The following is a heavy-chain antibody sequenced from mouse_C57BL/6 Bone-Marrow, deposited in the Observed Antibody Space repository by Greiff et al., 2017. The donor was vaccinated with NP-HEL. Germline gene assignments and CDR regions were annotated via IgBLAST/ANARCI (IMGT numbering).Heavy chain of an antibody. CDR3: TTAPYYYGSSSYYFDY. J-gene: IGHJ2*01. CDR1: GFNIKDDY. V-gene: IGHV14-4*01. CDR2: IDPENGDT. D-gene: IGHD1-1*01. Sequence: DVQLQESGAELVRPGASVKLSCTASGFNIKDDYMHWVKQRPEQGLEWIGWIDPENGDTEYASKFQGKATITADTSSNTAYLQLSSLTSEDTAVYYCTTAPYYYGSSSYYFDYWGQGTTLTVSS.